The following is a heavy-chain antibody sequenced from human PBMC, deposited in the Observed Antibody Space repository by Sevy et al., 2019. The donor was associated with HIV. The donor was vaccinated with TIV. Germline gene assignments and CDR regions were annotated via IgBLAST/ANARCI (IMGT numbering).Heavy chain of an antibody. J-gene: IGHJ4*02. CDR1: GGSISGHY. V-gene: IGHV4-59*11. CDR3: ARGGALNYYDTIGFQNFFDS. CDR2: VYDSGSS. Sequence: SETLSLTCTVSGGSISGHYWGWIRQSPGKGLEWIAYVYDSGSSNYNPSLRSRVTISVDTSKSQFSLRLSSVTAADTAVYFCARGGALNYYDTIGFQNFFDSWGPGTLVTVSS. D-gene: IGHD3-22*01.